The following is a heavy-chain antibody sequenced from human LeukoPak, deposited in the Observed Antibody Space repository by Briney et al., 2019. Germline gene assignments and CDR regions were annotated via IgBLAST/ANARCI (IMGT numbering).Heavy chain of an antibody. V-gene: IGHV4-59*08. CDR2: IVDSGST. D-gene: IGHD3-16*01. Sequence: HPSETLSLTCTVSGGPIRSYYWSWIRQPPGKGLEWIGYIVDSGSTNYNASLKSRLTIALHMSKKQFSLSLTSVSAADTAVYYCARGGRHLDVWGQGTTVTVSS. CDR3: ARGGRHLDV. J-gene: IGHJ6*02. CDR1: GGPIRSYY.